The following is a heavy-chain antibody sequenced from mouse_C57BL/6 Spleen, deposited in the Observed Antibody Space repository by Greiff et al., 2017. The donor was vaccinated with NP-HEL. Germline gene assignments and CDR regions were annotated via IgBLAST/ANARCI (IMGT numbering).Heavy chain of an antibody. D-gene: IGHD1-1*01. J-gene: IGHJ1*03. CDR2: INPNNGGT. V-gene: IGHV1-26*01. CDR3: ATYYYGDWYFDV. CDR1: GYTFTDYY. Sequence: EVQLQQSGPELVKPGGSVKISCKASGYTFTDYYMNWVKQSHGKSLEWIGDINPNNGGTSYNQKFKGKATLTVDKSSSTAYMELRSLTSEDSAVYYCATYYYGDWYFDVWGTGTTVTVSS.